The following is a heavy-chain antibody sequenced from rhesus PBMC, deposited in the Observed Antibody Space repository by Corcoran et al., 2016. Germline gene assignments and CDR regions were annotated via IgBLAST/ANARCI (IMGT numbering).Heavy chain of an antibody. CDR3: ARDLGY. CDR2: INTGGGSK. CDR1: GFTFGSYY. Sequence: EVQLVESGGGLVQPGGSLRLSCTGSGFTFGSYYMSWVRQAPGKGLEWVSAINTGGGSKWYTDSVKGRFTISKENAKNTLYLQMDSLRAEDTAVYYCARDLGYWGQGVLVTVSS. V-gene: IGHV3-8*01. J-gene: IGHJ4*01.